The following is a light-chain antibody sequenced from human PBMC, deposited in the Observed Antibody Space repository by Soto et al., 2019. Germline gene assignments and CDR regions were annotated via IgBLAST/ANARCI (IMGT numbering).Light chain of an antibody. CDR3: LQDFNFPFT. CDR2: AAS. J-gene: IGKJ2*01. Sequence: AIQMTQSPPSLSASVGDRVPITCRASQDIRNHLAWYQQKPGTAPKVLISAASSLQTGVPSRFSGSGSGTDFTLTISSLQPEDFATYYCLQDFNFPFTFGQGTKLEVK. CDR1: QDIRNH. V-gene: IGKV1-6*01.